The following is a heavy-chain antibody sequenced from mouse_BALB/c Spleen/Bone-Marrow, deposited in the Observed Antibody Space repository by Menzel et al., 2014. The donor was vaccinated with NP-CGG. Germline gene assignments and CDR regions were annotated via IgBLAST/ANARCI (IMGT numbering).Heavy chain of an antibody. CDR3: ARRADSSGYVDAMGY. CDR2: ISTYYGDA. Sequence: QVQLQQSGAELVRPGVSVKISCKGSGYTFTDYAMHWVKQSHAKSLEWIGVISTYYGDASYNQKFKGKATMTVDKSSSTAYMELARLTSEDSAIYYCARRADSSGYVDAMGYWGQGTSVTVSS. D-gene: IGHD3-2*01. CDR1: GYTFTDYA. V-gene: IGHV1S137*01. J-gene: IGHJ4*01.